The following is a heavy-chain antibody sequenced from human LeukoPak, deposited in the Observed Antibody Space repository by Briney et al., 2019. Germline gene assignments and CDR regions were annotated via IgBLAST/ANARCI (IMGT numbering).Heavy chain of an antibody. CDR1: GGSVSSGSYY. J-gene: IGHJ4*02. Sequence: SETLCLTCTVSGGSVSSGSYYWSWIRQPPGKGLEWIGYIYYSGSTNYNPSLKSRVTISVDTSKNQFSLKLSSVTAADTAVYYCARSTGSQLLWFGEFDYWGQGTLVTVSS. V-gene: IGHV4-61*01. CDR3: ARSTGSQLLWFGEFDY. D-gene: IGHD3-10*01. CDR2: IYYSGST.